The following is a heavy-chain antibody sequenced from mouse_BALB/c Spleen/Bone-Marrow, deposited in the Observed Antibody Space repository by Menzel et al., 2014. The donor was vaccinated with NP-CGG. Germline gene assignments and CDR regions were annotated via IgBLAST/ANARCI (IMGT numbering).Heavy chain of an antibody. D-gene: IGHD1-2*01. V-gene: IGHV1S56*01. CDR2: IFPGDSTT. J-gene: IGHJ1*01. Sequence: QVQLKESGVELVKPGASVKLSCKASGNTFTSYDINWVRQRPKQGLEWIGWIFPGDSTTKYNEKFKGKATLSTDKSSSTVHMQLSRLTSEDSAVYFCVRSRLRDWYFDVWGAGTTVTISS. CDR3: VRSRLRDWYFDV. CDR1: GNTFTSYD.